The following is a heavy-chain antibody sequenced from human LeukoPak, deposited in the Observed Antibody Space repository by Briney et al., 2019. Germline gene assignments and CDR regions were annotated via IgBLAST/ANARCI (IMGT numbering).Heavy chain of an antibody. CDR1: GLTFSSYG. D-gene: IGHD2-21*02. Sequence: GRSLRLSCAASGLTFSSYGMHWVRQAPGKGLEWVAVIWDDGSNKYYADSVKGRLTISRDNSKNTLYLQMNGLRVEDTALYYCARETLSCGGDCYDYWGQGTLVTVSS. V-gene: IGHV3-33*01. J-gene: IGHJ4*02. CDR2: IWDDGSNK. CDR3: ARETLSCGGDCYDY.